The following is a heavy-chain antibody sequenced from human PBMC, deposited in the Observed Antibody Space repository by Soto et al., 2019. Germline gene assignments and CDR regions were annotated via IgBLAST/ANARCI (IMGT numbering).Heavy chain of an antibody. V-gene: IGHV4-59*01. CDR2: IYYSGST. J-gene: IGHJ3*02. D-gene: IGHD2-15*01. Sequence: QVQLQESGRGLVKPSETLSLTCTVSGGSISGYYWSWIRQPPGKGLEWIGYIYYSGSTNYNPSLKSRVTISVDTSKNHFSLKLSSVTAADTAVYYCARDDLGYCSGGSCPTIWGQGTMVTVSS. CDR1: GGSISGYY. CDR3: ARDDLGYCSGGSCPTI.